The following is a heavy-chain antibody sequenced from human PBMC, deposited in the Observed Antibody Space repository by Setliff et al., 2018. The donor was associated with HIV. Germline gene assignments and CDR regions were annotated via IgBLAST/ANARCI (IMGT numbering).Heavy chain of an antibody. V-gene: IGHV1-69*04. D-gene: IGHD2-8*01. CDR3: ARDLGYCTNGACPLTAEGAFDI. J-gene: IGHJ3*02. Sequence: SVKVSCKASGGTFNNYTITWVRQAPGQGLEWMGRVIPILGMTNYAQKFQGRVTITADKSTSTAFMELNSLRSEDTAMYYCARDLGYCTNGACPLTAEGAFDIWGQGTMVTVSS. CDR1: GGTFNNYT. CDR2: VIPILGMT.